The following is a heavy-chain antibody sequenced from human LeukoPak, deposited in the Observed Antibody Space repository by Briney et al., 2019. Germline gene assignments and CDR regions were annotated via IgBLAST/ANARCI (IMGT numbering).Heavy chain of an antibody. Sequence: ASVKVSCKASGYTFTSYGISWVRQAPGQGLEWMGWISAYNGNTNYAQKLQGRVTMTTDTSTITAYMELRSLRSDDTAVYYCARGVVVPAATMTEFDYWGQGTLVTVSS. D-gene: IGHD2-2*01. J-gene: IGHJ4*02. CDR3: ARGVVVPAATMTEFDY. CDR1: GYTFTSYG. CDR2: ISAYNGNT. V-gene: IGHV1-18*01.